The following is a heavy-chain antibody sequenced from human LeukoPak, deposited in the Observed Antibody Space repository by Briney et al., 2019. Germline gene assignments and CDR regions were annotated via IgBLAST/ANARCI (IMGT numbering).Heavy chain of an antibody. Sequence: GGSLRLSCTASGFIFGDYAMTWVRQAPGKGLEWVGFIRSKAYGGTIEYAASVKGRFIISRDDSKSSAYLQMNSLKTEDTAVYYCIRGRVHLDYWGQGTLVTVSS. CDR2: IRSKAYGGTI. J-gene: IGHJ4*02. CDR1: GFIFGDYA. V-gene: IGHV3-49*04. CDR3: IRGRVHLDY.